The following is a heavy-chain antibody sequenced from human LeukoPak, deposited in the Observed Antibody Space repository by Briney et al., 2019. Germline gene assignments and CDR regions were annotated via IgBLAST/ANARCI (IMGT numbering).Heavy chain of an antibody. J-gene: IGHJ5*02. D-gene: IGHD3-10*01. Sequence: SETLSLTCTVSGGSMSSYYWNWVRQPPGKGLEWIGNIYSSGSTDYNPSLKSRVTISLDTSKFQFSLRLNSVTAADTAVYYCARADPNASGYFYRFNWFDPWGQGTLVTVSS. CDR3: ARADPNASGYFYRFNWFDP. CDR1: GGSMSSYY. CDR2: IYSSGST. V-gene: IGHV4-59*01.